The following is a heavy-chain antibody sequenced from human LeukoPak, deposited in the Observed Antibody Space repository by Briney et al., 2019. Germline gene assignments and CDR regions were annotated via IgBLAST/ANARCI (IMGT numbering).Heavy chain of an antibody. J-gene: IGHJ6*03. CDR2: IYWNDNK. CDR3: AHKPYYYYYMDV. V-gene: IGHV2-5*01. Sequence: SGPTLVKPTQTLTLTCTFSGFSLSTSGVGVGWIRQPPGKALEWLALIYWNDNKRYSPSLKSRLTIAKDTSKNQVVLTMTNMDPVDTATYYCAHKPYYYYYMDVWGKGTTVTVSS. CDR1: GFSLSTSGVG.